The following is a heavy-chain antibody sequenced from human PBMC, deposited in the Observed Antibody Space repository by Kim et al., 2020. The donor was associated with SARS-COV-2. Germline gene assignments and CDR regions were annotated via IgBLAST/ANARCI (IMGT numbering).Heavy chain of an antibody. V-gene: IGHV3-23*01. D-gene: IGHD6-13*01. J-gene: IGHJ1*01. Sequence: GGSLRLSCAASGFTFNSYAMSWVRQAPGKGLEWVSGIRQSGGNTEYADSVKGRFSISRDNSKNTLYLQMNRLRAEDTAVYYCAKVTSVSSSWFEYFQRWGQRTLVTVSS. CDR1: GFTFNSYA. CDR3: AKVTSVSSSWFEYFQR. CDR2: IRQSGGNT.